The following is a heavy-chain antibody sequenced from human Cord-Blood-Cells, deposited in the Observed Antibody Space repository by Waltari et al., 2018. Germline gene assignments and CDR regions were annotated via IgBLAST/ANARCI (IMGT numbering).Heavy chain of an antibody. CDR2: INPNSGGT. CDR3: ASLGDYCSSTSCYDDY. J-gene: IGHJ4*02. CDR1: GYTFTGYS. D-gene: IGHD2-2*01. V-gene: IGHV1-2*02. Sequence: QVQLVQSGAEVKKPGASVKVSCKASGYTFTGYSMHWVRQAPGQGLEWMGWINPNSGGTNYAQKFQGRVTMTRDTSISTAYMELSRLRSDDTAVYYCASLGDYCSSTSCYDDYWGQGTLVTVSS.